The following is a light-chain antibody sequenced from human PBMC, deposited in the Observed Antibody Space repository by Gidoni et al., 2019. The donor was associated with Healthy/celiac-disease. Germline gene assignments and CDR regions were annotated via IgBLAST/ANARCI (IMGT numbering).Light chain of an antibody. V-gene: IGLV3-1*01. CDR1: QLGVQY. J-gene: IGLJ2*01. Sequence: SYELTQPPSVSVSPGQTASIPCSGEQLGVQYACWYQQKPGQSPVLVIYQDSKRPSGIPERFSGSNSGNTATLTISGTQAMDEADYYCQAWDSSTARVVFGGGTKLTVL. CDR3: QAWDSSTARVV. CDR2: QDS.